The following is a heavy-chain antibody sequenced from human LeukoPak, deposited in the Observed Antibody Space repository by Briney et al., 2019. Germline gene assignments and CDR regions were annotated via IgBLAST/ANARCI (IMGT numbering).Heavy chain of an antibody. Sequence: PGGSLRLSCAASGFTFSSYAMSWVRQAPGKGLEWVAVISYDGSNKYYADSVRGRFIISRDNSKNTLYLQMNSLRAEDTAVYYCARARAGMVTDFDYWGQGTLVTVSS. CDR2: ISYDGSNK. CDR1: GFTFSSYA. CDR3: ARARAGMVTDFDY. J-gene: IGHJ4*02. V-gene: IGHV3-30*04. D-gene: IGHD5-18*01.